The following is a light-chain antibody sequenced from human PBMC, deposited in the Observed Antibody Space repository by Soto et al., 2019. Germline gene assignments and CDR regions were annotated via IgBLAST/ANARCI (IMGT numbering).Light chain of an antibody. J-gene: IGKJ1*01. Sequence: ILVTQSPSSLSSSAGDRVAITCRASQAVSTYLVWYQQKPGKAPKLLIFDASKLHSGVPSRFAGSGSGTDFTLTISNLQAEDFATYYCLQEYNYPRTFGQGTKVDIK. CDR3: LQEYNYPRT. V-gene: IGKV1-6*01. CDR1: QAVSTY. CDR2: DAS.